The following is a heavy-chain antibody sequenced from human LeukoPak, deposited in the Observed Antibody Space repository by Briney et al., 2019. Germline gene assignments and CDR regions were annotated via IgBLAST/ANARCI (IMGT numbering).Heavy chain of an antibody. Sequence: PGGSLRLSCAASGFTFSSYWMSWVRQAPGKGLEWAANIKQDGSEKYYVDSVKGRFTISRDNAKNSLYLQMNSLRAEDTAVYYCARISRGLYGSGSNYYGMDVWAKGPRSPSPQ. CDR1: GFTFSSYW. CDR2: IKQDGSEK. D-gene: IGHD3-10*01. V-gene: IGHV3-7*03. CDR3: ARISRGLYGSGSNYYGMDV. J-gene: IGHJ6*04.